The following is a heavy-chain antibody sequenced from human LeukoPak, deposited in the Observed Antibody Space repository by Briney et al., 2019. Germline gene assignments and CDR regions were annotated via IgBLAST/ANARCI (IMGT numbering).Heavy chain of an antibody. J-gene: IGHJ4*02. V-gene: IGHV3-30*04. CDR2: ISYDGRQN. Sequence: GRSLRLSCAASGFTFCTYAMNWVREAPGKGVEWVAVISYDGRQNYYADSVKGRFTISRDNSKNTLYLQMNSLRDEDSAAYYCARVYLERLTAGYFDHWGQGTWVTVSP. CDR3: ARVYLERLTAGYFDH. D-gene: IGHD2-8*01. CDR1: GFTFCTYA.